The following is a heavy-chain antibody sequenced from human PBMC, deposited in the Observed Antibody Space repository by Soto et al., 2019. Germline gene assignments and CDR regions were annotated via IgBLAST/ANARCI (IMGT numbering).Heavy chain of an antibody. J-gene: IGHJ4*02. D-gene: IGHD1-26*01. CDR2: INQDGSEK. V-gene: IGHV3-7*03. CDR1: GFTFSSYW. Sequence: GGSLRLSCAASGFTFSSYWMSWVRQAPGKGLEWVARINQDGSEKYYVDSVKGRFTISRDNAKNSLYLQMNSLRAEDTAVYYCARDYPGGSYYGYWGQGTLVTVSS. CDR3: ARDYPGGSYYGY.